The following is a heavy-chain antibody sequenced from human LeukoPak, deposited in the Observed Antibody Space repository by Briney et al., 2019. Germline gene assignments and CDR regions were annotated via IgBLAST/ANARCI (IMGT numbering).Heavy chain of an antibody. Sequence: PSETLSLTCTVSGGSINNYYWSWIRQPPGKGLEWIGYIYYSGSTNYNPSLKSRVTMSVDTSKNQFSLKLCSVTAADTAVYYCAGGVVAAMGYYYYYMDVWGKGTTVTVSS. J-gene: IGHJ6*03. CDR1: GGSINNYY. CDR3: AGGVVAAMGYYYYYMDV. D-gene: IGHD2-15*01. CDR2: IYYSGST. V-gene: IGHV4-59*12.